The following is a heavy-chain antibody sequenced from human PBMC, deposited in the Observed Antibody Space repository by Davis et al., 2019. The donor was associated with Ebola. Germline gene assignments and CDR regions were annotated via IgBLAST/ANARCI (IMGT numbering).Heavy chain of an antibody. V-gene: IGHV1-18*01. J-gene: IGHJ4*02. Sequence: ASVKVSCKASGYTFTNYGITWVRQAPGQGPEWLGWISPYNGKTNYAQKVHDRVTMTTDTSTSTAYMELRSLRSDDTAVYYCARDPGMITFGGVIGDWGQGTLVTVSS. CDR3: ARDPGMITFGGVIGD. CDR1: GYTFTNYG. CDR2: ISPYNGKT. D-gene: IGHD3-16*02.